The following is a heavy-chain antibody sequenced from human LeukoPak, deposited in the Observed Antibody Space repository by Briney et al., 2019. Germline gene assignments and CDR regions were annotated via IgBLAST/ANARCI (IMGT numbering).Heavy chain of an antibody. J-gene: IGHJ3*02. CDR2: IKTDGTEK. Sequence: GGSLRLSCAASGFTFGSYWINWVRQAPGKGLEWVANIKTDGTEKNYVDSVKGRFTISRDNAKNSLYLQMNSLRAEDTALYHCARGSNFWSGLEAFDIWGQGTMVTVSS. V-gene: IGHV3-7*03. D-gene: IGHD3-3*01. CDR3: ARGSNFWSGLEAFDI. CDR1: GFTFGSYW.